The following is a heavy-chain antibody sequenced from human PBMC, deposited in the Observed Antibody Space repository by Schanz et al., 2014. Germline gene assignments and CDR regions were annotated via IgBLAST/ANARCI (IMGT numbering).Heavy chain of an antibody. CDR1: GGTFSSFG. V-gene: IGHV1-69*02. CDR2: IIPSLGLA. CDR3: ARTTFGKGKTYLGDYHYYHYMDV. J-gene: IGHJ6*03. D-gene: IGHD4-17*01. Sequence: QVQLVQSGAEVKKPGSSMKVSCKASGGTFSSFGINWVRQAPGQGLEWMGRIIPSLGLAKYEQKFQDKVTITADTSTTTAYMELSSLTSEDTAVHYCARTTFGKGKTYLGDYHYYHYMDVWGNGTTVTVSS.